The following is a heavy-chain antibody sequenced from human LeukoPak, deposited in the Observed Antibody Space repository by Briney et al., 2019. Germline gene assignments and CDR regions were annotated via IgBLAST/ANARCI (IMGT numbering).Heavy chain of an antibody. CDR2: ISYDGSNK. CDR1: GFTSSSYG. CDR3: EVGASSYYYYGMDV. Sequence: QSGGSLRLSCAASGFTSSSYGMHWVRQAPGKGLEWVAVISYDGSNKYYADSVKGRFTISRDNSKSTLYLQMNSLRAEDTAVYYCEVGASSYYYYGMDVWGQGTTVTVSS. V-gene: IGHV3-30*03. D-gene: IGHD3-16*02. J-gene: IGHJ6*02.